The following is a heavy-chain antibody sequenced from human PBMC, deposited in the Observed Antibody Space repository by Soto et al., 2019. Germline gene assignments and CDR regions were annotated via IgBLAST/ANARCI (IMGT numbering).Heavy chain of an antibody. Sequence: GGSLRLSCAASGFTFSDHYMDWVRQAPGKGLEWVGRTRNKANSYTTEYAASVKGRFTISRDDSKNSLYLQMNSLKTEDTAVYYCARYIVGATSPGLQAGPGTWDYWGQGTLVTVSS. D-gene: IGHD1-26*01. CDR2: TRNKANSYTT. V-gene: IGHV3-72*01. CDR1: GFTFSDHY. J-gene: IGHJ4*02. CDR3: ARYIVGATSPGLQAGPGTWDY.